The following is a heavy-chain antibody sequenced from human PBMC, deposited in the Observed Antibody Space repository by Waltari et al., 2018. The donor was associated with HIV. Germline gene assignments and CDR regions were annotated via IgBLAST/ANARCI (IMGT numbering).Heavy chain of an antibody. CDR2: ALYTRRPDLFSGQF. Sequence: QVQMQESGPGFVKPSATLSLILNVSGGSIPSLHTFLGWTRQSPALHLTVVGSALYTRRPDLFSGQFFAKSSLKSRVALSVDTSKNQVSLILTSVTAADTGLYYCVRHAAEFRPDFGWILAGVFEPWGLGTQVIVS. CDR3: VRHAAEFRPDFGWILAGVFEP. CDR1: GGSIPSLHTF. D-gene: IGHD6-19*01. J-gene: IGHJ1*01. V-gene: IGHV4-39*01.